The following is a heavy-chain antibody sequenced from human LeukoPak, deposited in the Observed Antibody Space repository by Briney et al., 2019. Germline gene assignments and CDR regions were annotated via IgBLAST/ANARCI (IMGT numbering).Heavy chain of an antibody. Sequence: ASVTVSCKASGYTFTGYYMHWVRQAPGQGLEWMGWINPNRGGTSYAQKFQGRVPMTRDTSISTAYMELSRLRSEDTAVYYCASVGMLVVPAAMPGYWGQGTLVTVSS. CDR3: ASVGMLVVPAAMPGY. CDR2: INPNRGGT. J-gene: IGHJ4*02. CDR1: GYTFTGYY. D-gene: IGHD2-2*01. V-gene: IGHV1-2*02.